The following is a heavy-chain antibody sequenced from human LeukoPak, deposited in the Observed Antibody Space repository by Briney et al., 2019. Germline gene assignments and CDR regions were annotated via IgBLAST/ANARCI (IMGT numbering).Heavy chain of an antibody. CDR1: GYTFTSYG. V-gene: IGHV1-18*01. J-gene: IGHJ4*02. D-gene: IGHD3-10*01. CDR2: ISAYNGNT. Sequence: GASVKVSCKASGYTFTSYGISWVRQAPGQGLEWMGWISAYNGNTNYAQKLQGRVTMTTDTSTGTAYMELRSLRSDDTAVYYCARDLERITMVRGVGVYWGQGTLVTVSS. CDR3: ARDLERITMVRGVGVY.